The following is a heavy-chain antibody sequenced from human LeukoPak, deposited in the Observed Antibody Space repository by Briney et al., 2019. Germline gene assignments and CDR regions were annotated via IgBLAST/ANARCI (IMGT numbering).Heavy chain of an antibody. CDR3: AKQLGYCSDGSCYFPY. V-gene: IGHV3-23*01. CDR1: XFTFSSSA. Sequence: GSLRLXCAASXFTFSSSAMSWVRQAPGKGLEWVSAISNNGGYTYYADSVQGRFTISRDNSKSTLCLQMNSLRAEDTAVYYCAKQLGYCSDGSCYFPYWGQGTLVTVSS. D-gene: IGHD2-15*01. J-gene: IGHJ4*02. CDR2: ISNNGGYT.